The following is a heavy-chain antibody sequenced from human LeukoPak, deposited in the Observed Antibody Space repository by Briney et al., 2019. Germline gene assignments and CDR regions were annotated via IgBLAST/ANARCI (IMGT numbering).Heavy chain of an antibody. Sequence: ASVKVSCKASGYIFTGYYMHWVRQAPGQGLEWMGWINPNSGGTNYAQKFQGWVTMTRDTSISTAYMELSRLRSDDTAVYYCARVSGWYEAWDYFDYWGQGTLVTVSS. J-gene: IGHJ4*02. CDR2: INPNSGGT. CDR3: ARVSGWYEAWDYFDY. V-gene: IGHV1-2*04. CDR1: GYIFTGYY. D-gene: IGHD6-19*01.